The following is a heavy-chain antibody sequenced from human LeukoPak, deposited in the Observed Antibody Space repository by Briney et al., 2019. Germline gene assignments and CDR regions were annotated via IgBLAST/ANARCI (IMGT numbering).Heavy chain of an antibody. CDR2: ISGSGGST. V-gene: IGHV3-23*01. CDR3: AKNRYQLPIGFDY. D-gene: IGHD2-2*01. J-gene: IGHJ4*02. Sequence: PGGSLRLSCAASGFTFSSYAMSWVRQAPGKGLEWVSAISGSGGSTYNADSVKGRFTMSRDNSKNTLYLQMNSLRAEDTAVYFCAKNRYQLPIGFDYWGQGTLVTVSS. CDR1: GFTFSSYA.